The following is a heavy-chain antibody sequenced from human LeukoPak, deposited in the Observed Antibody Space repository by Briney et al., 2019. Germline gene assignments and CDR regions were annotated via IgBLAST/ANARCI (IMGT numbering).Heavy chain of an antibody. J-gene: IGHJ3*02. Sequence: GGSLKLSCAASGFTFSGSAMHWVRQASGKGLEWVGRIRSKANSYATAYAASVKGRFTISRDDSKNTAYLQMNSLKTEDTAAYYCTSFSGYCSSTSCPIGAFDIWGQGTMVTVSS. V-gene: IGHV3-73*01. CDR2: IRSKANSYAT. CDR3: TSFSGYCSSTSCPIGAFDI. CDR1: GFTFSGSA. D-gene: IGHD2-2*01.